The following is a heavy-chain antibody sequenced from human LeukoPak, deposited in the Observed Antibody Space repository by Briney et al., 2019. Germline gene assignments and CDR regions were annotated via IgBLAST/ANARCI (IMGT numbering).Heavy chain of an antibody. J-gene: IGHJ6*03. CDR2: IIPIFGTA. CDR3: ARTAYYYDSSGYYYYYYVDV. D-gene: IGHD3-22*01. CDR1: GGTFSSYA. V-gene: IGHV1-69*13. Sequence: ASVKVSCKASGGTFSSYAISWVRQAPGQGLEWMGGIIPIFGTANYAQKFQGRVTITADESTSTAYMELSSLRSEDTAVYYCARTAYYYDSSGYYYYYYVDVWGKGTTVTVSS.